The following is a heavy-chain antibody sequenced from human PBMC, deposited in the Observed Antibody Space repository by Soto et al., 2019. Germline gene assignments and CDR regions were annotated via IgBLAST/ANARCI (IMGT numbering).Heavy chain of an antibody. J-gene: IGHJ4*02. D-gene: IGHD1-1*01. V-gene: IGHV4-59*08. CDR2: IHSAGTT. Sequence: QVQLRESGPGLVTPSATLSVTCTVSGDSITGHYWSWIRQPPGKGLEWIGYIHSAGTTSYNASLKSRVTLSLDTSKNVFSMRLTSVTAADTAVYYCVRGEWERRSFDDWGQGTLVTVSS. CDR1: GDSITGHY. CDR3: VRGEWERRSFDD.